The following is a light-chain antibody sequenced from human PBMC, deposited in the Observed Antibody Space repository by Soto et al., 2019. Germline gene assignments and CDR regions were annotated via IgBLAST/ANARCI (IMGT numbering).Light chain of an antibody. Sequence: EVVLTQSPATLSMSPGERATLSCRASHNINTILAWYQQKPGQAPRLLIYRASTRATGIPARFSGSGSGTEFALTITSLQSEDFAVYYCQQYNNWPITFGQGTRLEI. J-gene: IGKJ5*01. V-gene: IGKV3-15*01. CDR2: RAS. CDR3: QQYNNWPIT. CDR1: HNINTI.